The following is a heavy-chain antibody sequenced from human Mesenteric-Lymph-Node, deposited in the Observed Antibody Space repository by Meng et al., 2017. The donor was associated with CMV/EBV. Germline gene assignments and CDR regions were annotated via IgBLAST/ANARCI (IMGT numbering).Heavy chain of an antibody. CDR2: INHSGST. V-gene: IGHV4-34*01. CDR3: ARHQRWLKSEGGFNY. D-gene: IGHD4-23*01. CDR1: GGSFSGYY. J-gene: IGHJ4*02. Sequence: VQPQQWGAGLLKPSETLSLPCAVYGGSFSGYYWSWIRQPPGKGLEWIGEINHSGSTNYNPSLKSRVTISVDTSKNQFSLKLSSVTAADTAVYYCARHQRWLKSEGGFNYWGQGTLVTVSS.